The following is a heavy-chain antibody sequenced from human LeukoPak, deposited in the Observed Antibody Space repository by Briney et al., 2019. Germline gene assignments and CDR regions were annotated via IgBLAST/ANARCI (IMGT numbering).Heavy chain of an antibody. CDR2: IWYDGSNK. J-gene: IGHJ4*02. CDR3: AKDYYGSGTYRHFDC. D-gene: IGHD3-10*01. Sequence: PGGSLRLSCAASGFTFSSYGMHWVRQAPGKGLEWVAVIWYDGSNKYYADSVKGRFTISRDNSKNTLYLQMNSLRAEDTAVYYCAKDYYGSGTYRHFDCWGQGTLVTVSS. V-gene: IGHV3-33*06. CDR1: GFTFSSYG.